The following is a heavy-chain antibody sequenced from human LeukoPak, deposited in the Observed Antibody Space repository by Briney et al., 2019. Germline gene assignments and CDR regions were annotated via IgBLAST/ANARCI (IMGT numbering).Heavy chain of an antibody. CDR1: GYTFTSYG. J-gene: IGHJ6*02. CDR3: ARSGSIGPYGYYYFYNMDV. Sequence: ASVKVSCMASGYTFTSYGISWVRQAPGQGLERMGWISAYNGITNYAQSLQGRATMTTDTSTNTAYMELRSLRSDDTAVYYCARSGSIGPYGYYYFYNMDVWGQGTTVTVSS. CDR2: ISAYNGIT. V-gene: IGHV1-18*01. D-gene: IGHD3-10*01.